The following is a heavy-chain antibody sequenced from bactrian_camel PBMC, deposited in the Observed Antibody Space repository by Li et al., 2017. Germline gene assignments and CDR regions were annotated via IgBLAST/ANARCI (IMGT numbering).Heavy chain of an antibody. CDR3: AADQGRGGYCLIAHGLLGY. CDR2: LALDHST. D-gene: IGHD1*01. CDR1: GYGHITKC. Sequence: LVESGGGSVTAGGSLRLSCSPSGYGHITKCMAWFRQAPAREREGVAGLALDHSTTYADSVKGRFTISRDFARKVLYLQMNSLKPEDTAMYYCAADQGRGGYCLIAHGLLGYWGQGTQVTVS. V-gene: IGHV3S53*01. J-gene: IGHJ4*01.